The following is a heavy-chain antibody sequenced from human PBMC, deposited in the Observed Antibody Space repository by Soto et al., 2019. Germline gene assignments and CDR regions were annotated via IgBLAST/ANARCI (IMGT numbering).Heavy chain of an antibody. J-gene: IGHJ4*02. CDR3: VKGEYYYDSSGYYPFDY. Sequence: GGSLRLSCAGSGFNFSSYAMHWVRQAPGKGLEYVSSISTNGGSTHYADSVKGRFTISRDNSKNTQYLQMSSLRADDTAVYYCVKGEYYYDSSGYYPFDYWGQGTLVTVSS. CDR2: ISTNGGST. V-gene: IGHV3-64D*06. CDR1: GFNFSSYA. D-gene: IGHD3-22*01.